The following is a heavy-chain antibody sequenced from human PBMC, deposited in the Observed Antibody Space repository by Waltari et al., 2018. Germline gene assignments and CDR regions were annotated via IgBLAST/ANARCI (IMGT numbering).Heavy chain of an antibody. CDR2: VGSEGST. V-gene: IGHV3-23*01. D-gene: IGHD3-9*01. CDR3: ARDIHYFAPDY. Sequence: EVQLLESGGGLIQPGGSLRLSCEASGFSFANDAMIWVRQAPGKGLECVAGVGSEGSTQYGYSVKSRFTISRDNSKNMVYLQMNSLRAEDTAKYVCARDIHYFAPDYWGQGTLVTVSS. CDR1: GFSFANDA. J-gene: IGHJ4*02.